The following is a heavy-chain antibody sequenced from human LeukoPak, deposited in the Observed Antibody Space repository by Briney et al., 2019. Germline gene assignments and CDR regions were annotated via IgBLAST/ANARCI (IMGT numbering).Heavy chain of an antibody. V-gene: IGHV1-46*01. CDR3: ARDPIGFPSFDY. CDR1: GYTFTSYY. J-gene: IGHJ4*02. Sequence: ASVKVSCKASGYTFTSYYMHWVRQAPGQGLEWMGIINPSGGSTSYAQKFQGRVTMTRDTSTSTAYMELSRLRSDDTAVYYCARDPIGFPSFDYWGQGTLVTVSS. CDR2: INPSGGST. D-gene: IGHD2-15*01.